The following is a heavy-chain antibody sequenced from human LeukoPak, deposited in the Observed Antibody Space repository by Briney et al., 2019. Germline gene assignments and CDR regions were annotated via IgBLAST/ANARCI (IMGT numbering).Heavy chain of an antibody. CDR1: GFTVSSNY. CDR2: IYSGGST. Sequence: GGSLRLSCAASGFTVSSNYMSWVRQAPGKGLEWVSAIYSGGSTYYADSVKGRFTISRDNSKNTLYLQMNSLRAEDTAVYYCARWRSSSWAFDYWGQGTLVTVSS. D-gene: IGHD6-13*01. V-gene: IGHV3-53*01. J-gene: IGHJ4*02. CDR3: ARWRSSSWAFDY.